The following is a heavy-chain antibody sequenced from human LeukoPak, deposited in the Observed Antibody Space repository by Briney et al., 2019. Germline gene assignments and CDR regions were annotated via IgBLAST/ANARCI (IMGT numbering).Heavy chain of an antibody. V-gene: IGHV3-66*01. J-gene: IGHJ4*02. D-gene: IGHD3-16*01. CDR2: IYTGGTT. CDR1: GFTVSSNS. Sequence: GSLRLSCAASGFTVSSNSMSWVRQAPGKGLVWVSVIYTGGTTYYADSVKGRFTISRDNSKNTLYLQMNSLRAEDTAVYYCARDVAAPGGVYFDYWGQGTLVTVSS. CDR3: ARDVAAPGGVYFDY.